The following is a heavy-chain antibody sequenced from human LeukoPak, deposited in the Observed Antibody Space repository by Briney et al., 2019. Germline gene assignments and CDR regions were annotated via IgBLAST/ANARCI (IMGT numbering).Heavy chain of an antibody. V-gene: IGHV1-69*06. Sequence: ASVKVSCKASGGTFSNYAISWVRQAPGHGLEWMGRIIPMFGSPNFAQKFQGRVTITADKSTSTAYMELSSLRSEDTAVYYCARGSSIAEVGGYFYYYGMDVWGQGTTVTASS. D-gene: IGHD6-13*01. J-gene: IGHJ6*02. CDR3: ARGSSIAEVGGYFYYYGMDV. CDR1: GGTFSNYA. CDR2: IIPMFGSP.